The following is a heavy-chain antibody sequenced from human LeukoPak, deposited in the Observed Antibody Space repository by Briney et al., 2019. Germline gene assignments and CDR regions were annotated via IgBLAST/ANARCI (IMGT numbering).Heavy chain of an antibody. CDR2: INPNSGGT. V-gene: IGHV1-2*06. Sequence: ASVTVSRKATGYTFTCYYMHWVRQAPGQGLEWMGRINPNSGGTNYAQKFQGRVIMTSDTSISTAYMELSRLRSDDTAVYYCAREEGYQLLDPNWFDPWGQGTLVTVSS. CDR1: GYTFTCYY. CDR3: AREEGYQLLDPNWFDP. J-gene: IGHJ5*02. D-gene: IGHD2-2*01.